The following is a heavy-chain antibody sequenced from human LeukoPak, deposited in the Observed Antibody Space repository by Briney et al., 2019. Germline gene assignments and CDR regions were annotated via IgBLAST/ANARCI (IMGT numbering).Heavy chain of an antibody. CDR2: ISYDGSNK. CDR1: GFTFSSYA. D-gene: IGHD3-22*01. V-gene: IGHV3-30-3*01. J-gene: IGHJ3*02. CDR3: ARGGLVLDAFDI. Sequence: GGSLRLSCAASGFTFSSYAMHWVRQAPGKGLEWVAVISYDGSNKYYADSVKGRFTISRDNSKNTLYLQMNSLRAEDTAVYYCARGGLVLDAFDIWGQGTMVTVSS.